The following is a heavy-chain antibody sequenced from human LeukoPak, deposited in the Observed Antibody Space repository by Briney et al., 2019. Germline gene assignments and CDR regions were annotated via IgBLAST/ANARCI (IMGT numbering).Heavy chain of an antibody. Sequence: GGSLRLSCTPFAFTFCDYWMTWVRQAPGEGPEWVANIKQDGSQRYYVDFVTGRFTISRDNAKNSLFLQMNGLRAEDTAVYYCAIRGGISSRRSPIDYCGQGTLVTVSS. J-gene: IGHJ4*02. CDR2: IKQDGSQR. D-gene: IGHD6-6*01. CDR3: AIRGGISSRRSPIDY. CDR1: AFTFCDYW. V-gene: IGHV3-7*01.